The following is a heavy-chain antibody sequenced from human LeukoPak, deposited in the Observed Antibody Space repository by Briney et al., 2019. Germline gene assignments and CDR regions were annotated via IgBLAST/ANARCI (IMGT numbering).Heavy chain of an antibody. J-gene: IGHJ4*02. CDR3: ARVSYYDSSGYFHFDY. D-gene: IGHD3-22*01. CDR2: INPNSGGT. CDR1: GYTFTGYY. V-gene: IGHV1-2*02. Sequence: ASVKVSCKASGYTFTGYYMHWVRHAPGQGLEWMGWINPNSGGTIYAQKFQGRVTMTRDTSISTAYMELSRLRSDDTAVYYCARVSYYDSSGYFHFDYWGQGTLVTVSS.